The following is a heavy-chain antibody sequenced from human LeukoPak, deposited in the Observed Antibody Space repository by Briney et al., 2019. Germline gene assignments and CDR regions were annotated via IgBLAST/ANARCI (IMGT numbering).Heavy chain of an antibody. CDR1: GFTFSSYA. CDR3: ARDVGTTVVTSYAFDI. CDR2: IYSGGST. D-gene: IGHD4-23*01. J-gene: IGHJ3*02. V-gene: IGHV3-66*01. Sequence: GGSLRLSCAASGFTFSSYAMSWVRQAPGKGLEWVSVIYSGGSTYYADSVKGRFTISRDNSKNTLYLQMNSLRAEDTAVYYCARDVGTTVVTSYAFDIWGQGTMVAVSS.